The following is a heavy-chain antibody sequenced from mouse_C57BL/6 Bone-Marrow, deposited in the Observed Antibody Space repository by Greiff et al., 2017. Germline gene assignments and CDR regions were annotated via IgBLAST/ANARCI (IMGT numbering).Heavy chain of an antibody. CDR2: SRNKANDYTT. CDR3: ARDGPDYYGSSPHWYFDV. Sequence: EVQLVESGGGLVQSGRSLRLSCATSGFTFSDFYMEWVRQAPGKGLEWIAASRNKANDYTTEYSASVKGRFIVSRDTSQSILYLQMNALRAEDTAIYYCARDGPDYYGSSPHWYFDVWGTGTTVTVSS. V-gene: IGHV7-1*01. J-gene: IGHJ1*03. CDR1: GFTFSDFY. D-gene: IGHD1-1*01.